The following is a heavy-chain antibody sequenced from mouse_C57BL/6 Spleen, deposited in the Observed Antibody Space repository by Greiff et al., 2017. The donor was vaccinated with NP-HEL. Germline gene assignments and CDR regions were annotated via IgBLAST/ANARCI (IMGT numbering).Heavy chain of an antibody. CDR2: ISGGGGNT. D-gene: IGHD1-1*01. CDR3: ARRGITTVVFDY. Sequence: EVKLVESGGGLVKPGGSLKLSCAASGFTFSSYTMSWVRQTPEKRLEWVATISGGGGNTYYPDSVKGRFTISRDNAKNTLYLQMSSLRSEDTALYYCARRGITTVVFDYWGQGTTLTVSS. V-gene: IGHV5-9*01. CDR1: GFTFSSYT. J-gene: IGHJ2*01.